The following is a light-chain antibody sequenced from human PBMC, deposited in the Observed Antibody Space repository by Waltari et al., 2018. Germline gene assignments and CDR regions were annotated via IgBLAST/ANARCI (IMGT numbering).Light chain of an antibody. Sequence: QSALTQPASVSGSPGQSITISCTGTSIDVSPYNYVSWYQQHPGKAPKLMIYDFSKRPSGVSTRFSGSKSGNTASLTISGLQAEDEADYYCSSYTSNSPFAYNYVFGTGTKVTVL. CDR3: SSYTSNSPFAYNYV. CDR1: SIDVSPYNY. CDR2: DFS. J-gene: IGLJ1*01. V-gene: IGLV2-14*01.